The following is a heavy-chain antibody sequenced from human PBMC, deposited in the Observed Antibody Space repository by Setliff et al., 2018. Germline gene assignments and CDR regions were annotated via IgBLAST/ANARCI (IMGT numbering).Heavy chain of an antibody. V-gene: IGHV4-59*08. Sequence: SETLSLTCTVSGGSMSADYYWSWIRQPAGKGLEWIGYVYYSGTTNYNPLFKSRVTISVDAPDNQFSVKLSSVTAADTAVYYCARHKSNGSGSYPSLYMDVWGKGIMVTVSS. CDR3: ARHKSNGSGSYPSLYMDV. D-gene: IGHD3-10*01. J-gene: IGHJ6*03. CDR2: VYYSGTT. CDR1: GGSMSADYY.